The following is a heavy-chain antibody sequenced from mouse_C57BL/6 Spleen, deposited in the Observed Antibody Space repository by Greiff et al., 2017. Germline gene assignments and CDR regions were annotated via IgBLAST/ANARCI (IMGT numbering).Heavy chain of an antibody. CDR1: GYTFTDYE. CDR2: IDPETGGT. CDR3: TREYYGSSPYFDY. Sequence: VQLQESGAELVRPGASVTLSCKASGYTFTDYEMHWVKQTPVHGLEWIGAIDPETGGTAYNQKFKGKAILTADKSSSTAYMELRSLTSEDSAVYYCTREYYGSSPYFDYWGQGTTLTVSS. J-gene: IGHJ2*01. D-gene: IGHD1-1*01. V-gene: IGHV1-15*01.